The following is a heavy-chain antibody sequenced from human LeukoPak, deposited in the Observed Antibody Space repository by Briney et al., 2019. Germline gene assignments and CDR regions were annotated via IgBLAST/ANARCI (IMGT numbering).Heavy chain of an antibody. J-gene: IGHJ4*02. CDR1: GFTFSSYA. D-gene: IGHD2-2*01. CDR2: ISGSGGST. Sequence: PGGSLRLSCAASGFTFSSYAMSWVRQAPGKGLEWVSAISGSGGSTYYVDSVKGRFTISRDNSKNTLYLQMNSLRAEDTAVYYCARWFCSSTSCYYDYWGQGTLVTVSS. V-gene: IGHV3-23*01. CDR3: ARWFCSSTSCYYDY.